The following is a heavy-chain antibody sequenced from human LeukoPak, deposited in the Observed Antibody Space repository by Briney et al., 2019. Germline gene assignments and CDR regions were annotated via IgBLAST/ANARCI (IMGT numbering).Heavy chain of an antibody. Sequence: QPGGSLRLSCATSGFTLSTYWMHWVRQAPGKGLVWVSRLDTDGTDTAYADSVKGRFTISRDNAKNTLYLQMNSLRAEDTAVYYCARPRAYDSRDLDYWGQGTLVTVSS. D-gene: IGHD3-16*01. J-gene: IGHJ4*02. V-gene: IGHV3-74*01. CDR2: LDTDGTDT. CDR1: GFTLSTYW. CDR3: ARPRAYDSRDLDY.